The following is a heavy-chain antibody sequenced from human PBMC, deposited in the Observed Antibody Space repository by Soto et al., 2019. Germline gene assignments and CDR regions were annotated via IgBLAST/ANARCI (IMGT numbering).Heavy chain of an antibody. CDR3: ARCILAAAGTGGDYYYYYMDV. CDR1: GYTFTSYD. V-gene: IGHV1-8*01. CDR2: MNPNSGNT. J-gene: IGHJ6*03. Sequence: ASVKVSCKASGYTFTSYDINWVRQATGQGLEWMGWMNPNSGNTGYAQKFQGRVTMTRNTSISTAYMELSSLRSEDTAVYYCARCILAAAGTGGDYYYYYMDVWGKGTTVTVSS. D-gene: IGHD6-13*01.